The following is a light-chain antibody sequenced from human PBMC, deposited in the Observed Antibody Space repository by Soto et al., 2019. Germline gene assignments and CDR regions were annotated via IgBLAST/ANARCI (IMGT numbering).Light chain of an antibody. CDR2: AAS. CDR3: QQSCSTLYT. V-gene: IGKV1-39*01. CDR1: QSISSY. J-gene: IGKJ2*01. Sequence: DIQMTQSPSSLSASVGDRVTITCRASQSISSYLNWYQQKPGKAPKLLIYAASSLQSGVPSRFSGSRSGTDFTLTISSLQPEDFATYYCQQSCSTLYTFGQGTKVDIK.